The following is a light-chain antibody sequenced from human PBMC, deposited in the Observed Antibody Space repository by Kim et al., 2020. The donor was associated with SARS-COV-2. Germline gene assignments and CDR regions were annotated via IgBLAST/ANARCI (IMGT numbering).Light chain of an antibody. CDR2: GAS. Sequence: DIQMTQSPSSLSASVGDRVTITCRASQSISTFLSWYQQRPGKAPRLLIYGASTLQSGVPSRFSGSGSGTDFTLTINFLQPEDLATYYCQQSFTTPQITFGQGTRLDIK. CDR3: QQSFTTPQIT. J-gene: IGKJ5*01. CDR1: QSISTF. V-gene: IGKV1-39*01.